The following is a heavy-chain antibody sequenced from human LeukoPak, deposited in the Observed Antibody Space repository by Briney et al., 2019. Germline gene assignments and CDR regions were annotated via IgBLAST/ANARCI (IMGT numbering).Heavy chain of an antibody. J-gene: IGHJ6*03. CDR3: ARGQDSSGYFTYYYYYYMDV. CDR1: GGSISSYY. Sequence: SETLSLTCTVSGGSISSYYWSWIRQPPGKGLEWIGYIYHSGSTNYNPSLKSRVTISVDASKNQFSLKLSSVTAADTAVYYCARGQDSSGYFTYYYYYYMDVWGKGTTVTISS. CDR2: IYHSGST. D-gene: IGHD3-22*01. V-gene: IGHV4-59*01.